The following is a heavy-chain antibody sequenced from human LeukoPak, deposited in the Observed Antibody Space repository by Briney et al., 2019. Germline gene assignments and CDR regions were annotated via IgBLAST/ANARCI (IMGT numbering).Heavy chain of an antibody. V-gene: IGHV4-59*01. J-gene: IGHJ4*02. D-gene: IGHD2-21*02. CDR2: IYYSGST. Sequence: SETLSLTCAVYGGSFSGYYWSWIRQPPGKGLEWIGYIYYSGSTNYNPSLKSRVTISVDTSKNQFSLKLSSVTAADTAVYYCARYVVVTAYFDYWGQGTLVTVSS. CDR1: GGSFSGYY. CDR3: ARYVVVTAYFDY.